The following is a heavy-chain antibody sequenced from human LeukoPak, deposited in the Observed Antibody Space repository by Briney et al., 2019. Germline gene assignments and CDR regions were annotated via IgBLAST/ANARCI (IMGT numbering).Heavy chain of an antibody. CDR1: GFTFSSYS. J-gene: IGHJ5*02. CDR3: ARDAGYYDFWSGYYNWFDP. CDR2: ISSSSSTI. V-gene: IGHV3-48*01. D-gene: IGHD3-3*01. Sequence: GGSLRLSCAASGFTFSSYSMNWVRQAPGKGLEWVSYISSSSSTIYYADSVKGRFTISRDNAKNSLYLQMNSLRAEDTAVYYCARDAGYYDFWSGYYNWFDPWGQGTLVTVSS.